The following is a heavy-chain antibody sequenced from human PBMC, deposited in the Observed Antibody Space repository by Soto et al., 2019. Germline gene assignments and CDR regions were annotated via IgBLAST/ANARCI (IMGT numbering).Heavy chain of an antibody. CDR3: VVAAQPYYFDY. CDR1: GYTFTSYG. J-gene: IGHJ4*02. Sequence: ASVKVSCKASGYTFTSYGISWVRQAPGQGLEWMGWISAYNGNTNYALKLQGRVTMTTDTSTSTAYMELRSLRSDDTAVYYCVVAAQPYYFDYWGQGTLVTVSS. CDR2: ISAYNGNT. D-gene: IGHD2-15*01. V-gene: IGHV1-18*01.